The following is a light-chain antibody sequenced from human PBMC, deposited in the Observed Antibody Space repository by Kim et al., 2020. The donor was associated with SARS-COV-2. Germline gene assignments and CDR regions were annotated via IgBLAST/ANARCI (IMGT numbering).Light chain of an antibody. J-gene: IGKJ1*01. V-gene: IGKV3-20*01. CDR3: QYYGSSPRP. Sequence: SPGERAARSCRASQSVDSNYLGWYQEKPGQAPRVLMYGASRRAAGIPDRFSGSASGTDFTLTINRLEPEDFAVYYCQYYGSSPRPFGQGTKVDIK. CDR1: QSVDSNY. CDR2: GAS.